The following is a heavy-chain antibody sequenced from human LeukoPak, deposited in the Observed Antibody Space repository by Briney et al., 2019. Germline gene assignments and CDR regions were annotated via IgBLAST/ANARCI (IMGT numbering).Heavy chain of an antibody. D-gene: IGHD3-22*01. CDR1: GDSVSGISFY. CDR2: IQYSGST. J-gene: IGHJ4*02. CDR3: ARDWTSGFHSLDY. V-gene: IGHV4-61*01. Sequence: SETLSLTCTVSGDSVSGISFYWSWIRQPPGKGLQYIGYIQYSGSTNYNPSLKSRVTISVDTSKNQLSLKLTSVTAADTAVYYCARDWTSGFHSLDYWGQGTLVTVSS.